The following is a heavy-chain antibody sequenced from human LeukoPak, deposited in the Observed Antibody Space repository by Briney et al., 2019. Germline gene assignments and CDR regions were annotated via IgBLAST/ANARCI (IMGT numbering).Heavy chain of an antibody. CDR3: ATGHYSNRL. CDR2: IYDTGDT. V-gene: IGHV3-66*01. D-gene: IGHD4-11*01. CDR1: GGADSDSY. Sequence: GWSLRLSCAVSGGADSDSYLSWFRQAPARGLEWVSVIYDTGDTFYADSVKDRFIISRDNSKNTLYLQMSSLRVEGTSVYYCATGHYSNRLGGQGTLVTVSS. J-gene: IGHJ4*02.